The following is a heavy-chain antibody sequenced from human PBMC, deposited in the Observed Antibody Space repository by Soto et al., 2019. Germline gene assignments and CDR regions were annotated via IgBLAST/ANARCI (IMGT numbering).Heavy chain of an antibody. D-gene: IGHD2-21*02. CDR2: IDPSGGST. Sequence: ASVKLSCNAYGYTFTSTYMRLVRQTPGQGLEWMGIIDPSGGSTSYAQKFQGRVSMTRDTSTSTVYMELRRLRSEDTAVYYCARDLVVVTEYYFDSWGQGTLVTVSS. CDR1: GYTFTSTY. CDR3: ARDLVVVTEYYFDS. V-gene: IGHV1-46*01. J-gene: IGHJ4*02.